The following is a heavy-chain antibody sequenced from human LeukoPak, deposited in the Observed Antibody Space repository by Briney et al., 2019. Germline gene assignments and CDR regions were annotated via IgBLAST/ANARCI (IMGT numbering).Heavy chain of an antibody. D-gene: IGHD6-19*01. CDR2: INHSGST. CDR3: ARGSSGWYTEFNWFDP. CDR1: GGSFSGYY. J-gene: IGHJ5*02. V-gene: IGHV4-34*01. Sequence: SETLSLTCAVYGGSFSGYYWSWIRQPPGKGLEWIGEINHSGSTNYNPSLKSRVTISVDTSKNPFSLKLSSVTAADTAVYYCARGSSGWYTEFNWFDPWGQGTLVTVSS.